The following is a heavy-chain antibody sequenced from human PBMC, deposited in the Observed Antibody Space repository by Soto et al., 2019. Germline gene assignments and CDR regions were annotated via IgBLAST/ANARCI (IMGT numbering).Heavy chain of an antibody. CDR1: GGSFSGYY. CDR2: INHSGST. J-gene: IGHJ4*02. Sequence: SETLSLTCAVYGGSFSGYYWSWIRQPPGKGLEWIGEINHSGSTNYNPSLKSRVTISVDTSKNQFSLKLNSVTAADTAVYYCAIRIIAARNYFDYWGQGTLVTVSS. D-gene: IGHD6-6*01. V-gene: IGHV4-34*01. CDR3: AIRIIAARNYFDY.